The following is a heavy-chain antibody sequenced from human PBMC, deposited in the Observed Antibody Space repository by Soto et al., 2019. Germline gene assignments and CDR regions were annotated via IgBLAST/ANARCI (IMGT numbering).Heavy chain of an antibody. D-gene: IGHD3-3*01. CDR2: INPNSGGT. J-gene: IGHJ4*02. CDR3: ARDLVRGYDLWSGYSTLDY. CDR1: GYTFTGYY. Sequence: GASVKVSCKASGYTFTGYYMHWVRQAPGQGLEWMGWINPNSGGTNYAQKFQGRVTMTRDTSISTAYMELSRLRSDDTAVYYCARDLVRGYDLWSGYSTLDYWGQGTLVTVSS. V-gene: IGHV1-2*02.